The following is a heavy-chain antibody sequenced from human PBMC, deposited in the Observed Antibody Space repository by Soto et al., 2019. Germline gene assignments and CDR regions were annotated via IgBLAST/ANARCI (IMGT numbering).Heavy chain of an antibody. D-gene: IGHD3-9*01. J-gene: IGHJ5*02. Sequence: SVKVSCKASGYTLSSYTISWVRQAPGQGLEWMGRIIPILGIANYAQKFQGRVTITADKSTSTAYMELSSLRSEDTAVYYCARHARYYDILTGYSTLSWFDPWGQGTPVTVSS. V-gene: IGHV1-69*02. CDR1: GYTLSSYT. CDR3: ARHARYYDILTGYSTLSWFDP. CDR2: IIPILGIA.